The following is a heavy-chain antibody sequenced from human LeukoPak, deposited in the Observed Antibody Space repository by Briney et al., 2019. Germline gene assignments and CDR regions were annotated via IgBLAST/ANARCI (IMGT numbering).Heavy chain of an antibody. Sequence: ETLSLTCAVYGGSFSGYYWSWIRQPPGKGLEWVSAISGSGGSSYYADSVKGRFTISRDNSKNTLYLQMNSLRAEDTAVYYCAKDGYSSGWYNAFDIWGQGTMVTVSS. D-gene: IGHD6-19*01. CDR2: ISGSGGSS. CDR3: AKDGYSSGWYNAFDI. V-gene: IGHV3-23*01. CDR1: GGSFSGYY. J-gene: IGHJ3*02.